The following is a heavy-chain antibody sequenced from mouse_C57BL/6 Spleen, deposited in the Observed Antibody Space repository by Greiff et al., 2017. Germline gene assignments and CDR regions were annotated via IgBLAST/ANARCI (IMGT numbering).Heavy chain of an antibody. D-gene: IGHD3-2*01. Sequence: ESGPGLVKPSQSLSLTCSVTGYSITSGYYWNWIRQLPGNKLEWMGYISYDGSNNSNPSLKNRISITRDTSKNQFFLKLNSVTTEDAATYYCASDQTARGGFAYWGQGTLVTVAA. CDR1: GYSITSGYY. CDR3: ASDQTARGGFAY. J-gene: IGHJ3*01. CDR2: ISYDGSN. V-gene: IGHV3-6*01.